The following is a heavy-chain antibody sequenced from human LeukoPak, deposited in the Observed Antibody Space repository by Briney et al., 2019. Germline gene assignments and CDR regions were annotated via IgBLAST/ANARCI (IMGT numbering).Heavy chain of an antibody. Sequence: PGGSLRLSCAASGFTFTTYWMSWVRQAPGKGLEWVANIKQDGNEKYYVDSVKGRFTISRDNAKNSLYLQMNSLRAEDTAVYYCARAYYDFWSGYPQPFDYWGQGTLVTVSS. J-gene: IGHJ4*02. CDR1: GFTFTTYW. CDR2: IKQDGNEK. CDR3: ARAYYDFWSGYPQPFDY. D-gene: IGHD3-3*01. V-gene: IGHV3-7*01.